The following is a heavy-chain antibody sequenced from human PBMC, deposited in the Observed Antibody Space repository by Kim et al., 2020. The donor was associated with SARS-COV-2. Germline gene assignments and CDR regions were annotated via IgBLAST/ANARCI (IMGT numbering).Heavy chain of an antibody. CDR2: INSEETTR. CDR1: GFSLSKYW. CDR3: ARDWGDGMDV. Sequence: GGSLRLSCAASGFSLSKYWMHWVRQAPGKGLVWVSRINSEETTRDYAESVKGRFTTSRDNAQNTVYLQMNSLRVEDTGVYYCARDWGDGMDVWGPGTTVTVSS. J-gene: IGHJ6*02. V-gene: IGHV3-74*01. D-gene: IGHD3-10*01.